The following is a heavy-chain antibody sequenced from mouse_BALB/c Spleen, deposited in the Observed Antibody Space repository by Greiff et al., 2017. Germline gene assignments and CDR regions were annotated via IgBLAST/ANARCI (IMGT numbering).Heavy chain of an antibody. CDR1: GYSITSDYA. J-gene: IGHJ2*01. V-gene: IGHV3-2*02. CDR3: ASGRYFDY. CDR2: ISYSGST. Sequence: EVQLVESGPGLVKPSQSLSLTCTVTGYSITSDYAWNWIRQFPGNKLEWMGYISYSGSTSYNPSLKSRISITRDTSKNQFFLQLNSVTTEDTATYYCASGRYFDYWGQGTTLTVSS.